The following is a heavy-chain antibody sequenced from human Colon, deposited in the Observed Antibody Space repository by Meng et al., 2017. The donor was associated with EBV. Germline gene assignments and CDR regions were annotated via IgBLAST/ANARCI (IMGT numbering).Heavy chain of an antibody. J-gene: IGHJ4*02. CDR3: ASSDCSGGTCYLDC. V-gene: IGHV4-34*01. D-gene: IGHD2-15*01. Sequence: QVQLQQWGAGLLKPSETLSLTCTGDGGSFSDSYWTWIRQPPGKGLEWIGEINHVGSTTYNPSLKSRVTISVDTSKNQFSLKLSSVTAADAAVYYCASSDCSGGTCYLDCWGQGTLVTVSS. CDR1: GGSFSDSY. CDR2: INHVGST.